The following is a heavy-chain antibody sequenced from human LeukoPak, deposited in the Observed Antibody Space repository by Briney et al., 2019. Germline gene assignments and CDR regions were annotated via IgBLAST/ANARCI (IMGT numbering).Heavy chain of an antibody. J-gene: IGHJ3*02. V-gene: IGHV5-51*01. CDR3: ARHLSNAFDI. CDR1: GFSFTSYW. CDR2: IYPGDSDT. Sequence: GESLKISCQGSGFSFTSYWIVWVCQMPGKGLEWMGIIYPGDSDTRYSPSFQGQVTISADKSISTAYLQWSSLKASDTAMYYCARHLSNAFDIWGQGTMVTVSS.